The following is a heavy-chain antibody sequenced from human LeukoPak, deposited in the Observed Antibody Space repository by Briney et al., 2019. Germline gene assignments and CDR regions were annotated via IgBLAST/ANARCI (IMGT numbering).Heavy chain of an antibody. CDR3: AALAATAGGGFDY. D-gene: IGHD1-26*01. J-gene: IGHJ4*02. V-gene: IGHV3-74*01. CDR2: INSDGSST. Sequence: GGSLRLSCAASGFTFSSYWMHWVRQAPGKGLVWVSRINSDGSSTSYADSVKGRFTISRDNAKNTLYLQMNSLRAEDTAVYYCAALAATAGGGFDYGGQGTLVTVSS. CDR1: GFTFSSYW.